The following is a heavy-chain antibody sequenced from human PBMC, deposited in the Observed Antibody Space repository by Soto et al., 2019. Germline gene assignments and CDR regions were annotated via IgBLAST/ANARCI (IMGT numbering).Heavy chain of an antibody. V-gene: IGHV1-69*12. Sequence: QVQLVQSGAEVKKPGSSVKVSCTASGDIFSGYSISWVRQAPGQGLEWMGGIIPLFGNTNYAPKFQGRVTITADQSTNTGYMELSSLKSEDTAVYYCARDLGTGYDSGDYWGQGTLVTVSS. D-gene: IGHD5-12*01. J-gene: IGHJ4*02. CDR2: IIPLFGNT. CDR1: GDIFSGYS. CDR3: ARDLGTGYDSGDY.